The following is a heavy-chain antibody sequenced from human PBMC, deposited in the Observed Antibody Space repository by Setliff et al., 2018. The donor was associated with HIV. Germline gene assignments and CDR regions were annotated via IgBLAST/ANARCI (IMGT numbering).Heavy chain of an antibody. V-gene: IGHV1-3*01. CDR3: ARSLREYSYGSPDY. CDR2: INAGTGNT. CDR1: GYRFTGFA. J-gene: IGHJ4*02. D-gene: IGHD5-18*01. Sequence: ASVKVSCKASGYRFTGFAIHWVRQAPGQRFEWVGWINAGTGNTKYSQKFQDRVTISRDIHANTAYMELSSLRSQDTAIYYCARSLREYSYGSPDYWGPGTLVIGS.